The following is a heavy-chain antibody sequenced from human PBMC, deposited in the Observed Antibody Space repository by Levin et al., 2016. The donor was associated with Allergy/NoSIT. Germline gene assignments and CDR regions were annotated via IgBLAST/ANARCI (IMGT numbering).Heavy chain of an antibody. CDR3: AMLDFWSGYYSLDY. D-gene: IGHD3-3*01. CDR2: ISSSSSYT. J-gene: IGHJ4*02. CDR1: GFTFSDYY. Sequence: GGSLRLSCAASGFTFSDYYMSWIRQAPGKGLEWVSYISSSSSYTNYADSVKGRFTISRDNAKNSLYLQMNSLRAEDTAVYYCAMLDFWSGYYSLDYWGQGTLVTVSS. V-gene: IGHV3-11*06.